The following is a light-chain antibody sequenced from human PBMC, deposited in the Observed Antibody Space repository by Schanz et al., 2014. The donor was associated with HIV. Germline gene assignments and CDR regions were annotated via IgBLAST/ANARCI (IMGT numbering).Light chain of an antibody. CDR1: SSDIGGSKY. CDR3: SSYAGTNNLVL. V-gene: IGLV2-8*01. J-gene: IGLJ2*01. Sequence: QSVLTQPPSASGSPGQSVTISCTGTSSDIGGSKYFSWDQQHPGKAPKLIIYEVNKRPSGVPDRFSGSRSGNTASLTVSGLQAEDEADYYCSSYAGTNNLVLFAGGTKLTVL. CDR2: EVN.